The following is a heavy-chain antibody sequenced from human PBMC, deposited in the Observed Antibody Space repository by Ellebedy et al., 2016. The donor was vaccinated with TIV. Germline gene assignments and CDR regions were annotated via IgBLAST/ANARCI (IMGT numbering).Heavy chain of an antibody. V-gene: IGHV3-30*18. CDR3: AKISIEWERGGYFDY. Sequence: GGSLRLXXAASGFTFSSYGMHWVRQAPGKGLEWVAVISYDGSNKYYADSVKGRFTISRDNSKNTLYLQMNSLRAEDTAVYYCAKISIEWERGGYFDYWGQGTLVTVSS. CDR2: ISYDGSNK. J-gene: IGHJ4*02. D-gene: IGHD1-26*01. CDR1: GFTFSSYG.